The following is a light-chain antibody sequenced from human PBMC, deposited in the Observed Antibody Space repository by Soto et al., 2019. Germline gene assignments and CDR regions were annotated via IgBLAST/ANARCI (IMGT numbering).Light chain of an antibody. Sequence: QAASVSGSPGQSITISCTGTSSDIGGSNWVSWYQQHPGRAPKLIIFVVSGRPSGVSDRFSGSRSDNTASLTISGLQAEDEADYYCTSHSSSGTLAVFGTGTKLTVL. CDR2: VVS. CDR1: SSDIGGSNW. CDR3: TSHSSSGTLAV. V-gene: IGLV2-14*01. J-gene: IGLJ1*01.